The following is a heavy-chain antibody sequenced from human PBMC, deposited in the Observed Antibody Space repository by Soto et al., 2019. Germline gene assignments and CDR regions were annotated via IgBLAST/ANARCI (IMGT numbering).Heavy chain of an antibody. Sequence: ETLSLTCAVSGGSVSSSNWWRCVRQPPGKGVEGIGEIYHSLSTNYNPSLKSRVTISVDKSKNQFSLKLSSVTAADTAVYYCARHLGGYCSSTSCYLGDSYYYYGMDVWGQGTTVTVSS. CDR2: IYHSLST. CDR1: GGSVSSSNW. D-gene: IGHD2-2*01. J-gene: IGHJ6*02. CDR3: ARHLGGYCSSTSCYLGDSYYYYGMDV. V-gene: IGHV4-4*02.